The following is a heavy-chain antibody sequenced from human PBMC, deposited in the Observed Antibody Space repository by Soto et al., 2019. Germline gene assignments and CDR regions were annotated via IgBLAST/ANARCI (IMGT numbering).Heavy chain of an antibody. D-gene: IGHD2-21*02. CDR1: GYTFTSYY. J-gene: IGHJ5*02. CDR3: ARDRYCGGDCLIGPFDP. CDR2: INPIFGTA. V-gene: IGHV1-69*13. Sequence: SVKVSCKASGYTFTSYYMHWVRQAPGQGLEWMGIINPIFGTANYAQKFQGRVTITADESTSTAYMELSSLRSEDTAVYYCARDRYCGGDCLIGPFDPWGQGTLVTVSS.